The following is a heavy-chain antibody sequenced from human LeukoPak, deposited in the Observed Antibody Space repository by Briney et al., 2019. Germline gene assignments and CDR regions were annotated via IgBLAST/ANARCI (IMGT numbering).Heavy chain of an antibody. V-gene: IGHV3-30-3*01. CDR2: ISYDGSNK. Sequence: GGSLRLSCAASGFTFSSYAMHWVRQAPGKGLEWVAVISYDGSNKYYADSVKGRFTISRDNSKNTLYLQMNSLRAEDTAVYYCAREKTVVTPPLVYWGQGTLVTVSS. CDR1: GFTFSSYA. J-gene: IGHJ4*02. D-gene: IGHD4-23*01. CDR3: AREKTVVTPPLVY.